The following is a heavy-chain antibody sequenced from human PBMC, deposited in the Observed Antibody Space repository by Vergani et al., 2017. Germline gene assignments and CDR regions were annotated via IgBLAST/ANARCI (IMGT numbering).Heavy chain of an antibody. CDR1: GFTFSSYD. CDR3: AKVREKKYYFDY. J-gene: IGHJ4*02. D-gene: IGHD5-24*01. V-gene: IGHV3-23*01. CDR2: ISGCGGST. Sequence: EVQLLESGGGLVQPGGSLRLSCAASGFTFSSYDMSWVRQATGKGLEWVAAISGCGGSTYYADSVKGRFTISRDNSKYTLYLQMNSLRAEDTAVYYCAKVREKKYYFDYWGQGTLVTVSS.